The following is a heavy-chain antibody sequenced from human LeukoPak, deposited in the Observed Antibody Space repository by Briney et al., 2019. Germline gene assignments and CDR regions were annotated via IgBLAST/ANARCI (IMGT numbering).Heavy chain of an antibody. V-gene: IGHV3-23*01. CDR3: AKDQRPAIPAFCFDY. CDR2: ITGNGNTA. D-gene: IGHD5-24*01. J-gene: IGHJ4*01. Sequence: GRSLRLSCAASGFTFSSYAASWVRQAPGKGLEWVSVITGNGNTAYYAESVRGRFTVPRDHPKNTVLLEMNGLRAGDRAVYYGAKDQRPAIPAFCFDYGGQGTLVTVSS. CDR1: GFTFSSYA.